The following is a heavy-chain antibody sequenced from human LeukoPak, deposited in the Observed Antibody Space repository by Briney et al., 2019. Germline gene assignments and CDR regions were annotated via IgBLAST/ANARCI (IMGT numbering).Heavy chain of an antibody. D-gene: IGHD3-22*01. CDR3: ARDPDLSGYSFFEY. CDR1: GFTLSSYW. J-gene: IGHJ4*02. V-gene: IGHV3-74*01. Sequence: GSLILSCAASGFTLSSYWMHWVRPAPGKGLVWVSRINSDGSRTTYADSVKGRFTISKDNAKNTLYLQMNSLRAEDTAVYYCARDPDLSGYSFFEYWGQGTLVTVSS. CDR2: INSDGSRT.